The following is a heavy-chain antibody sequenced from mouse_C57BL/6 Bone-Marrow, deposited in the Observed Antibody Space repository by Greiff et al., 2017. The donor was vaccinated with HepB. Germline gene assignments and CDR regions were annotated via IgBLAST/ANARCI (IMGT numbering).Heavy chain of an antibody. CDR1: GYTFTDYE. D-gene: IGHD1-1*01. Sequence: VQVVESGAELVRPGASVTLSCKASGYTFTDYEMHWVKQTPVHGLEWIGAIDPETGGTAYNQKFKGKAILTADKSSSTAYMELRSLTSEDSAVYYCTITTVVAPGAYWGQGTLVTVSA. V-gene: IGHV1-15*01. CDR3: TITTVVAPGAY. CDR2: IDPETGGT. J-gene: IGHJ3*01.